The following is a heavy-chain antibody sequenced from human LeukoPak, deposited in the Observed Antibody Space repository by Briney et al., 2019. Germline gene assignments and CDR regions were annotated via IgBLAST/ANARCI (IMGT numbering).Heavy chain of an antibody. CDR3: ARHKIPDDYYSCFDY. V-gene: IGHV4-59*08. D-gene: IGHD3-22*01. Sequence: AETLSLTCTVSGVSLSSYFWSSIRQAPGKGLEWMGDIYYGGSTNYYPSLKRRVTMSVDTAKNQFSLKLTSVTAADTAVYYCARHKIPDDYYSCFDYWGQGTLVTVSS. J-gene: IGHJ4*02. CDR1: GVSLSSYF. CDR2: IYYGGST.